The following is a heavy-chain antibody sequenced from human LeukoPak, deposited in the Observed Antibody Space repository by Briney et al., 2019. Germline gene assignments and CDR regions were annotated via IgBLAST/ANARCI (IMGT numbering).Heavy chain of an antibody. CDR2: ISGSGGST. V-gene: IGHV3-23*01. Sequence: PGASLRLSCAASGFTFSSCAMSWVRQAPGKRLEWVSAISGSGGSTYYADSVKGRFTISRDNSKNTLYLQMNSLRAEDTAVYYCAKATEWLVPNWFDPWGQGTLVTVSS. D-gene: IGHD6-19*01. J-gene: IGHJ5*02. CDR1: GFTFSSCA. CDR3: AKATEWLVPNWFDP.